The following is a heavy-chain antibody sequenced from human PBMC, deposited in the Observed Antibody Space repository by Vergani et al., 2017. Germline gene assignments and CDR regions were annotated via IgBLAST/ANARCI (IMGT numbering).Heavy chain of an antibody. V-gene: IGHV3-48*01. J-gene: IGHJ1*01. Sequence: EVQLVESGGGLVQPGGSLRLSCAASGFTFSSYSMNWVRQAPGKGLEWVSYISSSSSTIYYADSVKGRFTISRDNAKNSLYLQMNSLRAEDTAVYYCARDKGNMGAVAARYFQHWGQGTLVTVSS. CDR3: ARDKGNMGAVAARYFQH. CDR2: ISSSSSTI. D-gene: IGHD6-19*01. CDR1: GFTFSSYS.